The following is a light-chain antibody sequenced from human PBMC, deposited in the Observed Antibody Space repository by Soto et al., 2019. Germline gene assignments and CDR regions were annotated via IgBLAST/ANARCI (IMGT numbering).Light chain of an antibody. CDR3: CSYNSVRLPYV. CDR1: TNDY. CDR2: DVD. V-gene: IGLV2-14*03. Sequence: QSALTQPASVSGSPGQSITISCTGITNDYVSWFQFHPGQAPKIMFYDVDRRPSGVSDRFSASKSDNTASLTISGLQAEDEAEYYCCSYNSVRLPYVFGTGTKLTVL. J-gene: IGLJ1*01.